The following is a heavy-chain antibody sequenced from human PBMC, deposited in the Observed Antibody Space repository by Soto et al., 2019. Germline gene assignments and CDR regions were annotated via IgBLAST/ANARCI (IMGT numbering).Heavy chain of an antibody. J-gene: IGHJ4*02. CDR1: GGSISSSSYY. Sequence: PSETLSLTCTVSGGSISSSSYYWGWIRQPPGKGLEWIGSIYYSGSTYYNPSLKRRVTISVDTSKNQFSLKLSSVTAADTAVYYCARSKTTSYFDYWGQGTLVTVSS. D-gene: IGHD4-17*01. CDR3: ARSKTTSYFDY. CDR2: IYYSGST. V-gene: IGHV4-39*01.